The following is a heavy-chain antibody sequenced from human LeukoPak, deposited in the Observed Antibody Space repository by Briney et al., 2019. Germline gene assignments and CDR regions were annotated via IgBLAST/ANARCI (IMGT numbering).Heavy chain of an antibody. J-gene: IGHJ4*02. Sequence: GGSLRLSCAASGFTFSSYAMHWDRQAPGKGLEWVAVISYDGSNKYYADSVKGRFTISRDNSKNTLYLQMNSLRAEDTAVYYCARDPGSSSSLGADYWGQGTLVTVSS. V-gene: IGHV3-30-3*01. CDR1: GFTFSSYA. CDR3: ARDPGSSSSLGADY. D-gene: IGHD6-6*01. CDR2: ISYDGSNK.